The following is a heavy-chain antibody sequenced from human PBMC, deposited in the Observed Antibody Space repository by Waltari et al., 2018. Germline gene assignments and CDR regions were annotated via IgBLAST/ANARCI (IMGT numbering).Heavy chain of an antibody. CDR3: ARQKTRSITIFGVVLRHGFDP. J-gene: IGHJ5*02. CDR1: GGSFSGYY. D-gene: IGHD3-3*01. CDR2: INHSGST. V-gene: IGHV4-34*01. Sequence: QVQLQQWGAGLLKPSETLSLTCAVYGGSFSGYYWSWIRQPPGKGLEWIGEINHSGSTNYNPSLKSRVTISVDTSKNQFSLKLSSVTAADTAVYYCARQKTRSITIFGVVLRHGFDPWGQGTLVTVSS.